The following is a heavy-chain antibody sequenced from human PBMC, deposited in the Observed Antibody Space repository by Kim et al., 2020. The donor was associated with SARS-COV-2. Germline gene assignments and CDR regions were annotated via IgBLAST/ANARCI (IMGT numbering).Heavy chain of an antibody. J-gene: IGHJ6*02. V-gene: IGHV1-69*13. CDR1: GGTFSSYA. D-gene: IGHD3-10*01. CDR2: IIPIFGTA. Sequence: SVKVSCKASGGTFSSYAISWVRQAPGQGLEWMGGIIPIFGTANYAQKFQGRVTITADESTSTAYMELSSLRSEDTAVYYCARELVLLHDYYYYYGMDVWGQGTTVTVSS. CDR3: ARELVLLHDYYYYYGMDV.